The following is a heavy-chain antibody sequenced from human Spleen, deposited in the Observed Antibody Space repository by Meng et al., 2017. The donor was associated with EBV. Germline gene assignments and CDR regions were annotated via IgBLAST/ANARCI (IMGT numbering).Heavy chain of an antibody. CDR2: VIHSGNT. Sequence: QVALQQWCAGLLKPSETLSLPCTVYGDSFSAYYWRWIRQPPGRGLEWIGDVIHSGNTSYSPSLKSRVTISVDTSKRQFSLKLRSMTAADTAVYYCATGWGKANYWGQGTLVTVSS. J-gene: IGHJ4*02. CDR1: GDSFSAYY. D-gene: IGHD3-16*01. CDR3: ATGWGKANY. V-gene: IGHV4-34*12.